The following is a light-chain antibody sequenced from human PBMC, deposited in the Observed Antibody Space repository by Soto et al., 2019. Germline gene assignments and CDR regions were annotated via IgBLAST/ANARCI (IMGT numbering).Light chain of an antibody. Sequence: DIQMTQSPSTLSVSVGDRVTITCRASQTLNTWLAWYQQKPGKAPKVLIYDASRLQSGVPSRFSGSISGTEFTLTISSLPPDDFETYSCQQDNSFGQGTRLDIK. CDR2: DAS. V-gene: IGKV1-5*01. CDR3: QQDNS. J-gene: IGKJ2*01. CDR1: QTLNTW.